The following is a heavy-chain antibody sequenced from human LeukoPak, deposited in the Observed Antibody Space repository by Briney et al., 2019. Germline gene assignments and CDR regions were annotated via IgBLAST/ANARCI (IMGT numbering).Heavy chain of an antibody. Sequence: GGSLRLSCTVSGFTVSSNSMSWVRQAPGKGLEWVSFIYSDNTHYSDSVKGRFSISRDNSKNTLYLQMNSLRAEDTAVYYCARRAGAYSHPYDYWGQGTLVTVSS. D-gene: IGHD4/OR15-4a*01. V-gene: IGHV3-53*01. CDR3: ARRAGAYSHPYDY. J-gene: IGHJ4*02. CDR2: IYSDNT. CDR1: GFTVSSNS.